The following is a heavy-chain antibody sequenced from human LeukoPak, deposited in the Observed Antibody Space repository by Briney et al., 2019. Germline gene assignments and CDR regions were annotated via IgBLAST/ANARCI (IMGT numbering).Heavy chain of an antibody. CDR1: GGSISSSNYS. CDR3: ARVAAAGTYWFDP. D-gene: IGHD6-13*01. J-gene: IGHJ5*02. CDR2: IYHSGST. Sequence: PSETLSLTCTVSGGSISSSNYSWSWIRQPPGKGLEWIGYIYHSGSTYYNPSLKSRVTISVDRSKNQFSLKLSSVTAADTAVYYCARVAAAGTYWFDPWGQGTLVTVSS. V-gene: IGHV4-30-2*01.